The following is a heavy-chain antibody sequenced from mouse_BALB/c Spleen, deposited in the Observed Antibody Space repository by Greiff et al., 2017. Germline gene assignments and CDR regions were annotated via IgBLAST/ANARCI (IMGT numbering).Heavy chain of an antibody. V-gene: IGHV7-3*02. Sequence: EVKVEESGGGLVQPGGSLRLSCATSGFTFTDYYMSWVRQPPGKALEWLGFIRNKANGYTTEYSASVKGRFTISRDNSQSILYLQMNTLRAEDSATYYCASGYGNYEGYWGQGTTLTVSS. D-gene: IGHD2-1*01. J-gene: IGHJ2*01. CDR1: GFTFTDYY. CDR3: ASGYGNYEGY. CDR2: IRNKANGYTT.